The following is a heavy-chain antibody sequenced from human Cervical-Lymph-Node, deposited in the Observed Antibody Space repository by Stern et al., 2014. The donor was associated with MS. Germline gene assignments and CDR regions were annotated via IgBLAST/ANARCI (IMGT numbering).Heavy chain of an antibody. D-gene: IGHD1-26*01. V-gene: IGHV3-23*04. Sequence: EDQLVESGGDLVQPGGSLRLSCAASGFTFSSYAMSWVRQAPGKGVEWVSSISGNGESTYYLNSVRGRFTISRDNSKNTLSLQMNSLRAEDTAVYYCAKSKWELLPWESYWGQGTLVTVSS. CDR2: ISGNGEST. CDR1: GFTFSSYA. CDR3: AKSKWELLPWESY. J-gene: IGHJ4*02.